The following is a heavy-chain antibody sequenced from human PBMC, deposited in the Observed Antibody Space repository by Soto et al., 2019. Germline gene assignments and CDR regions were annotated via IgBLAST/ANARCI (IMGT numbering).Heavy chain of an antibody. CDR3: ARDNGPSITIVGVVIRPHSGMDV. CDR1: GFTFSSYG. V-gene: IGHV3-33*01. Sequence: PGGSLRLSCAASGFTFSSYGMHWVRQAPGKRLEWVAVIWYDGSNKYYADSVKGRFTISRDKSKNTLYLQMNSLRAEDTAVYYCARDNGPSITIVGVVIRPHSGMDVWGQGTTVTVSS. CDR2: IWYDGSNK. D-gene: IGHD3-3*01. J-gene: IGHJ6*02.